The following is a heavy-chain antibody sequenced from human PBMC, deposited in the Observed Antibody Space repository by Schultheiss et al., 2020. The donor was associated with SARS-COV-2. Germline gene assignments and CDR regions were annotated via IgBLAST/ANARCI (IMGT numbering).Heavy chain of an antibody. CDR2: ISYDGTNK. Sequence: GGSLRLSCAVSGFTLSCYGIHWVRQGPGKGLEWVAVISYDGTNKYYADSVKGRFTISRDNSKNTLYLQMNSLRAEDTAVYYCAKGKGDYSDYWGQGTLVTVAS. CDR3: AKGKGDYSDY. V-gene: IGHV3-30*18. CDR1: GFTLSCYG. J-gene: IGHJ4*02.